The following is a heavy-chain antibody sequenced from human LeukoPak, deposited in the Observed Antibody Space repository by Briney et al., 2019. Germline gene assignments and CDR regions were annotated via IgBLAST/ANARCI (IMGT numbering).Heavy chain of an antibody. J-gene: IGHJ3*02. CDR3: ARRGHDAFDI. V-gene: IGHV3-64*01. CDR2: ISSNGGST. CDR1: GFTFSSYA. Sequence: PGGSLRLSCAASGFTFSSYAMHWVRQAPGKGLEYVSAISSNGGSTYYANSVKGRFTISRDNSKNTLYLQMGSLRAEDMAVYYCARRGHDAFDIWGQGTMVTVSS.